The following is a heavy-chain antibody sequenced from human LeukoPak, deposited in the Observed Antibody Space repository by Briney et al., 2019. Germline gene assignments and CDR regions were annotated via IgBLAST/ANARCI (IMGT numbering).Heavy chain of an antibody. CDR1: GFSFSIYA. CDR3: ARDSSTSIFSLNAFDI. D-gene: IGHD2-2*01. CDR2: IPYDGSNK. J-gene: IGHJ3*02. Sequence: PGGSLRLSCAASGFSFSIYAMHWVRQAPGKGLEWVAVIPYDGSNKFYADSVKGRFTISRDNSKNTLYLQMNSLRAEDTAVYYCARDSSTSIFSLNAFDIWGQGTMVTVSS. V-gene: IGHV3-30*04.